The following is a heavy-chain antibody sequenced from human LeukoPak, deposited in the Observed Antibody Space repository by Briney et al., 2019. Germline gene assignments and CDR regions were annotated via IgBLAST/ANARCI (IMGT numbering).Heavy chain of an antibody. V-gene: IGHV4-59*01. CDR2: IYYSGST. D-gene: IGHD5-24*01. CDR3: ARARDGAFDI. Sequence: SETLSLTCTVSGGSISSYYWSWIRQPPGKGLEWIGYIYYSGSTNYNPSLKSRVTISVDTPMNQFSLKLSSVTAADTAVYYCARARDGAFDIWGQGTMVTVSS. CDR1: GGSISSYY. J-gene: IGHJ3*02.